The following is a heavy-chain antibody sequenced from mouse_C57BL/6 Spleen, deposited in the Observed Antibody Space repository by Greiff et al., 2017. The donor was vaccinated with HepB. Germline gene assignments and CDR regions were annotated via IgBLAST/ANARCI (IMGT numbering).Heavy chain of an antibody. CDR3: ARGSNYGRYYAMDY. V-gene: IGHV1-4*01. D-gene: IGHD2-5*01. Sequence: QVQLKESGAELARPGASVKMSCKASGYTFTSYTMHWVNQRPGQGLEWIGYINPSSGYTKYNQKFKDKATLTADKSSSTAYMQLSSLTSEDSAVYYCARGSNYGRYYAMDYWGQGTSVTVSS. CDR1: GYTFTSYT. CDR2: INPSSGYT. J-gene: IGHJ4*01.